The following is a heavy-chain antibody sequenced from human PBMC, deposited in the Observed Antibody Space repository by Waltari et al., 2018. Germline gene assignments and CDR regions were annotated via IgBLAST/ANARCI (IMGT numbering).Heavy chain of an antibody. CDR2: IRGIGGST. V-gene: IGHV3-23*01. CDR3: AKAASSGYLGYYYYGMDV. J-gene: IGHJ6*02. D-gene: IGHD3-22*01. Sequence: EVQLLESGGGLVQPGGPLRLSCAASGFTFRSYALSWVRQATGQGREAFSAIRGIGGSTYYADSVKGRFTISRDNSKNTLYLQMNSLRAEDTAVYYCAKAASSGYLGYYYYGMDVWGQGTTVTVSS. CDR1: GFTFRSYA.